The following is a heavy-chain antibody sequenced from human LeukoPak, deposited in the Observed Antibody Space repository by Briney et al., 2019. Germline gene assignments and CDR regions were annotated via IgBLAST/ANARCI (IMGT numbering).Heavy chain of an antibody. Sequence: PSETLSLTCTVSGGSISSYYWSWIRQPPGKGLEWIGYIYYSGSTNYNPSLKSRVTISVDTSKNQFSLKLSSVTAADTAVYYCARGNGGCSPLFYYYYYMDVWGKGTTVTVSS. J-gene: IGHJ6*03. CDR2: IYYSGST. CDR3: ARGNGGCSPLFYYYYYMDV. V-gene: IGHV4-59*01. CDR1: GGSISSYY. D-gene: IGHD2-15*01.